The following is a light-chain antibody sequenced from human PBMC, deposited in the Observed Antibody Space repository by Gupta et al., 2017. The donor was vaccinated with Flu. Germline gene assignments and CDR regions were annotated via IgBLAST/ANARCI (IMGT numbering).Light chain of an antibody. CDR1: SSNIGAGYD. J-gene: IGLJ1*01. CDR3: QSYDSSRSAYYV. Sequence: TISCTGSSSNIGAGYDVHWYQQRPGTAPKLLIYGNSNRPSGVPDRFSGSKSGTSASLAITGLQAEDEADYYCQSYDSSRSAYYVFGTGTKVTVL. CDR2: GNS. V-gene: IGLV1-40*01.